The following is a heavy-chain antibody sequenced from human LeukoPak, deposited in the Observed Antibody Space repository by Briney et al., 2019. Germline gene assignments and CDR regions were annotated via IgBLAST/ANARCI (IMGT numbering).Heavy chain of an antibody. D-gene: IGHD3-9*01. Sequence: AGSLRLSCAASGFIFSDYYMSWIRQAPGQGLEWVSYISSSGITIYYADSVKGRFTIPRDNAKNSLYLEMNSLKAEDTAVYYCARGYFPLEYYFDYWGQGNLVTVSS. CDR3: ARGYFPLEYYFDY. CDR1: GFIFSDYY. V-gene: IGHV3-11*04. J-gene: IGHJ4*02. CDR2: ISSSGITI.